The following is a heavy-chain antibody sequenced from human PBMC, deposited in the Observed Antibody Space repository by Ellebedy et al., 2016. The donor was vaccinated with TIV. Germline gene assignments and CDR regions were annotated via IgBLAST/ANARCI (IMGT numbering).Heavy chain of an antibody. CDR2: ISGYNGNT. D-gene: IGHD4-17*01. J-gene: IGHJ6*03. Sequence: ASVRVSCXASGYTFTSYGISWVRQAPGQGLELMGWISGYNGNTNYAQKLQGRVTMTTDTSTSTAYMELRSLRSDDTAVYYCARFPGPLRRNYYYYMDVWGKGTTVTVSS. CDR3: ARFPGPLRRNYYYYMDV. CDR1: GYTFTSYG. V-gene: IGHV1-18*01.